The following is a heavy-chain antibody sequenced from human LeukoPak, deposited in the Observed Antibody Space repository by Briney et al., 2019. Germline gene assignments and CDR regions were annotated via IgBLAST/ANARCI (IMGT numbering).Heavy chain of an antibody. Sequence: GGSLRLSCAASGFTFSSYGMHWVRQAPGKGLEWVAVIWYDGSNKYYADSVKGRFTISRDNSKNTLYLQMNSLRAEDTAVYYCARGYCSGGSCRFDYWGQGTLVTVSS. CDR3: ARGYCSGGSCRFDY. CDR1: GFTFSSYG. V-gene: IGHV3-33*01. J-gene: IGHJ4*02. CDR2: IWYDGSNK. D-gene: IGHD2-15*01.